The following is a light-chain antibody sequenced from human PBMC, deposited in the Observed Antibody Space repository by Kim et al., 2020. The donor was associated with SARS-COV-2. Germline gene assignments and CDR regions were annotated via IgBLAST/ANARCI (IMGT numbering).Light chain of an antibody. CDR3: SSFTSTTDWV. J-gene: IGLJ3*02. CDR2: DVS. V-gene: IGLV2-14*03. CDR1: SSDVGGYNY. Sequence: GQSLTISCPGTSSDVGGYNYVSWYQQHPGKAPKLVIYDVSNRPSGVSNRFSGSKSGNTASLTISGLQAEDEADYYCSSFTSTTDWVFGGGSKLTVL.